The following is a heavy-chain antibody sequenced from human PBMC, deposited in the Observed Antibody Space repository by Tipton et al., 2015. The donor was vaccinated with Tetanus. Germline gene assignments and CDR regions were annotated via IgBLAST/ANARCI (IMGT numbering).Heavy chain of an antibody. D-gene: IGHD3-22*01. V-gene: IGHV4-31*03. Sequence: TLSLTCSVSGFSVSSSAYYWGWIRQPPGKGLEWMGYIHHTGSTYYNPSLKTRITLSVDTSKNQFSLKLTSVTAGDTAVYYCTTGYDSSGYYPYDYWGQGTLVTVSS. CDR3: TTGYDSSGYYPYDY. J-gene: IGHJ4*02. CDR2: IHHTGST. CDR1: GFSVSSSAYY.